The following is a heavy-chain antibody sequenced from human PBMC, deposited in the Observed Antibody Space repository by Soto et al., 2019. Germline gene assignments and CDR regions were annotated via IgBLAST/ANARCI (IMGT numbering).Heavy chain of an antibody. CDR1: GGSISSYY. V-gene: IGHV4-59*01. J-gene: IGHJ3*02. CDR3: ARVMFISLRSTDAFDI. CDR2: IYYSGST. Sequence: PSETLSLTCTVSGGSISSYYWSWIRQPPGKGLEWIGYIYYSGSTNYNPSLKSRVTISVDTSNNQFSLKLSSVTAADTAVYYCARVMFISLRSTDAFDIWGQGTTVTVSS. D-gene: IGHD3-22*01.